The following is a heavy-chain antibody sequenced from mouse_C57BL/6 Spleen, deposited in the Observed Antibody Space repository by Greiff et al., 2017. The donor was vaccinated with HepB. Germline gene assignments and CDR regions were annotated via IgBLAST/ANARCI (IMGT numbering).Heavy chain of an antibody. D-gene: IGHD2-13*01. Sequence: QVQLQQSGAELVKPGASVKISCKASGYAFSSYWMNWVKQRPGKGLEWIGQIYPGDGDTNYNGKFKGKATLTADKSSSTAYMQLSSLTSEDSAVYFCARLGTTWGFDYWGQGTTLTVSS. CDR3: ARLGTTWGFDY. CDR1: GYAFSSYW. CDR2: IYPGDGDT. V-gene: IGHV1-80*01. J-gene: IGHJ2*01.